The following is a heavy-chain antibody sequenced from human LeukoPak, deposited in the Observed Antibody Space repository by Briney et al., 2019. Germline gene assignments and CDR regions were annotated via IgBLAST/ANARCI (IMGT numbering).Heavy chain of an antibody. V-gene: IGHV3-21*01. CDR3: ARELTYSDY. J-gene: IGHJ4*02. CDR2: ISRDSNYI. Sequence: PGGSLRLSCAASGFTVSSNYMSWVRQAPGKGLEWVSSISRDSNYIYYADSVKGRFTISRDNAKNSLYLQMNSLRAEDTAVYYCARELTYSDYWGQGTLVTVSS. CDR1: GFTVSSNY. D-gene: IGHD4-11*01.